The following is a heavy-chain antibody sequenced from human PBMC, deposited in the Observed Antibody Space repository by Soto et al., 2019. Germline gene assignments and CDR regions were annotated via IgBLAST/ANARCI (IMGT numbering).Heavy chain of an antibody. J-gene: IGHJ6*02. CDR3: ATYGGGYGMDV. CDR2: ISSSGSTI. Sequence: EVQLVESGGGLVQPGGSLSFSCAVSGFTISIYEMNWVRQAPGKGLERVSYISSSGSTIYYADSVKGRFTISHDNATNYLYLQMTSLRAADTAVYYCATYGGGYGMDVWGHGTTVTVSS. V-gene: IGHV3-48*03. D-gene: IGHD3-10*01. CDR1: GFTISIYE.